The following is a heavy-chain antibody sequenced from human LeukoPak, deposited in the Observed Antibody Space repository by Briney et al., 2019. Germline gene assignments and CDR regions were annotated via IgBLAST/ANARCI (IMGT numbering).Heavy chain of an antibody. J-gene: IGHJ4*02. CDR2: INHSGST. CDR1: GGSFSGYY. D-gene: IGHD3-3*01. Sequence: SETLSLTCAVYGGSFSGYYWSWIRQPPGKGLEWIGEINHSGSTNYNPSLKSRVTISVDTSKNQFSLKLSSVTAADTAVYYCARGPADNGDRTRRSGDDYWGRGTLVTASS. CDR3: ARGPADNGDRTRRSGDDY. V-gene: IGHV4-34*01.